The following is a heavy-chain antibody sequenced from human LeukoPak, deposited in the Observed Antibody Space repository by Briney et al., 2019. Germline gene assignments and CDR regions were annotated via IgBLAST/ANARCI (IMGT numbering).Heavy chain of an antibody. CDR3: ARENSGSYRESDY. Sequence: SETLSLTCTVSGGSISSYYWSWIRQPAGKGLEWIGRIYTSGSTNYNASLKRRVSMSVDTSKNQFSLKLSSVTAADTAVFYCARENSGSYRESDYWGQGTLDTVSS. CDR2: IYTSGST. V-gene: IGHV4-4*07. D-gene: IGHD1-26*01. J-gene: IGHJ4*02. CDR1: GGSISSYY.